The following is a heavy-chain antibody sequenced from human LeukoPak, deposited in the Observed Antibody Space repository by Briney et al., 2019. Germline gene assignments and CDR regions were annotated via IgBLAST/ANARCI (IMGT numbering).Heavy chain of an antibody. J-gene: IGHJ4*02. V-gene: IGHV3-23*01. D-gene: IGHD3-9*01. CDR1: GFIFRNYA. Sequence: GGSLRLSCAASGFIFRNYAMRWVRQAPGKGLEWVSAITGSGDSTYYADSVKGRFTISRDNSKNTLYVEMNTLRAEDTAVYYCAKWGDYDILTGYYVSDFWGQGTLVTVSS. CDR2: ITGSGDST. CDR3: AKWGDYDILTGYYVSDF.